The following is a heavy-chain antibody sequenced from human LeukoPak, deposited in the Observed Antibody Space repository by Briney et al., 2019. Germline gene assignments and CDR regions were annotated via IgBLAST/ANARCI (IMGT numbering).Heavy chain of an antibody. J-gene: IGHJ4*02. CDR2: IRYDGSNK. V-gene: IGHV3-30*02. Sequence: GGSLRLSCAASGFTFSSYGMHWVRQAPGKGLEWVAFIRYDGSNKYYADSVRGRFTIYRGNFRNTLYLQMNRLRVEDAALYYCARAPVTSCRGAFCYPFDLWGQGVLVTVSS. CDR1: GFTFSSYG. D-gene: IGHD2-21*01. CDR3: ARAPVTSCRGAFCYPFDL.